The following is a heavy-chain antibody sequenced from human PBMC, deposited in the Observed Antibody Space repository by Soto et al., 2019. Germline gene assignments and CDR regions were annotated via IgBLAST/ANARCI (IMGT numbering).Heavy chain of an antibody. CDR2: INHSGST. CDR1: GGSFSGYY. V-gene: IGHV4-34*01. J-gene: IGHJ1*01. D-gene: IGHD5-12*01. Sequence: QVQLQQWGAGLLKPSETLSLTCAVYGGSFSGYYWSWIRQPPGKGLEWIGEINHSGSTNYNPSLKSRATISVDTSKNQFSLKLSSVTAADTAVYYCARGGNSGYVWWGQGTLVTVSS. CDR3: ARGGNSGYVW.